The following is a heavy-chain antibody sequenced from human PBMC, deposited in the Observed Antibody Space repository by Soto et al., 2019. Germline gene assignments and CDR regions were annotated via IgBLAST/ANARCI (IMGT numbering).Heavy chain of an antibody. Sequence: GGSLRLSCAATGFRFDEYNIHWVRQAPGKGLEWVSLITWNGANTYYADSVKGRFTISRDGTTKSVSLQMTSLKREDTGLYYCAKDPDYYDSSGFFDYWGQGTLLTVSS. CDR3: AKDPDYYDSSGFFDY. CDR1: GFRFDEYN. J-gene: IGHJ4*02. D-gene: IGHD3-22*01. V-gene: IGHV3-43*01. CDR2: ITWNGANT.